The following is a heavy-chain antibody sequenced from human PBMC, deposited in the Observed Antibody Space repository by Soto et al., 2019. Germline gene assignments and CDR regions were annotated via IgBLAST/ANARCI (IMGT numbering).Heavy chain of an antibody. CDR1: GFTVSSNY. Sequence: PGGSLRLSCAASGFTVSSNYMSWVRQAPGKGLEWVSVIYSCGSTYYADFVKGRFTISRDNSKNTLYLQMNSLRAEDTAVYYCARGGCSGGSCYRNYFYYYRDVWGKGTTVTVSS. D-gene: IGHD2-15*01. CDR3: ARGGCSGGSCYRNYFYYYRDV. CDR2: IYSCGST. J-gene: IGHJ6*03. V-gene: IGHV3-66*01.